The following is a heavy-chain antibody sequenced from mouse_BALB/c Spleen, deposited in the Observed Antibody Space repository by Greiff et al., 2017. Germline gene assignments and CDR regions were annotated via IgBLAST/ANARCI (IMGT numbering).Heavy chain of an antibody. V-gene: IGHV3-2*02. CDR2: ISYSGST. CDR1: GYSITSDYA. D-gene: IGHD4-1*01. Sequence: EVKLQESGPGLVKPSQSLSLTCTVTGYSITSDYAWNWIRQFPGNKLEWMGYISYSGSTSYNPSLKSRISITRDISKNQFFLQLNSVTTEDTATYYCARWDAYWGQGTLVTVSA. CDR3: ARWDAY. J-gene: IGHJ3*01.